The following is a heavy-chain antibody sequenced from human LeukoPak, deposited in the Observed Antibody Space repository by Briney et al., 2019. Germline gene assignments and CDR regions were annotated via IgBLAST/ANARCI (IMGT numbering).Heavy chain of an antibody. J-gene: IGHJ4*02. CDR1: GYTLTELS. V-gene: IGHV1-24*01. CDR3: ATSRHYDILTGYAY. D-gene: IGHD3-9*01. CDR2: FDPEDGET. Sequence: ASVKVSCKVSGYTLTELSMHWVRQAPGKGLEWMGGFDPEDGETIYAQKFQGRVTMTEDTSTDTAYMELSSLRSEDTAVYYCATSRHYDILTGYAYWGQGTLVTVSS.